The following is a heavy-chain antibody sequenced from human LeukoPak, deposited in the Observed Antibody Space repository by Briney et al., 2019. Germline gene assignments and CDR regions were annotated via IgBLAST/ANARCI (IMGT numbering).Heavy chain of an antibody. V-gene: IGHV4-61*02. D-gene: IGHD3-10*01. J-gene: IGHJ6*03. CDR2: IHTSGST. CDR1: SGSISTSNYY. Sequence: SETLSLTCTVSSGSISTSNYYWGWIRQPAGKGLEWIGRIHTSGSTKYNPSLKSRVTMSVDTSKNQFSLKLSSVTAADTAVHYCARDQYYYGSGSLYMDVWGKGTTVTISS. CDR3: ARDQYYYGSGSLYMDV.